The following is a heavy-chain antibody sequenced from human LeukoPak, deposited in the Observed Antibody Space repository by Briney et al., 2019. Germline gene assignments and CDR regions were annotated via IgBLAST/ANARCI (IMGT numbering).Heavy chain of an antibody. J-gene: IGHJ3*02. CDR1: GFTVSSNY. Sequence: GGSLRLSCAASGFTVSSNYMSWVRQAPGKGLEWVSVIYSGGSTYYADSVKGRFTISRDNSKNTLYLQMNSLRAEDTAVYYCAREMVRGVADAFDIWGQGTMVTVSS. D-gene: IGHD3-10*01. CDR2: IYSGGST. CDR3: AREMVRGVADAFDI. V-gene: IGHV3-53*01.